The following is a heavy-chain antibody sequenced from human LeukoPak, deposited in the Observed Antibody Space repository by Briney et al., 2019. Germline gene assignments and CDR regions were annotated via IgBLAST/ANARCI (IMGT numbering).Heavy chain of an antibody. V-gene: IGHV4-4*07. CDR3: ARESEEITMTVASWFDP. J-gene: IGHJ5*02. Sequence: PSETLSLTCTVSGGSISSYYWSWIRQPAGQGLEWIGRIYSGGSTNYNPSLKSRVTMSVDTSKNQFSLKLSSVTAADTAGYYCARESEEITMTVASWFDPWGQGILVTVSS. D-gene: IGHD1-1*01. CDR2: IYSGGST. CDR1: GGSISSYY.